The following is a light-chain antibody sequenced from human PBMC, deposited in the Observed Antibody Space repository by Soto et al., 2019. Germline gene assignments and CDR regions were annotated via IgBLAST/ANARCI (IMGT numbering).Light chain of an antibody. CDR3: QQYNSYPVS. V-gene: IGKV1-16*02. Sequence: DLQMTQSPSSLSASVGDRVTITCRASQDISNHLAWFQQKPGKAPKSLISAASSLQSGVPSKFSGSGSGTDFTLTISSLQPEDFATYYCQQYNSYPVSFGGGTKVEIK. CDR2: AAS. CDR1: QDISNH. J-gene: IGKJ4*01.